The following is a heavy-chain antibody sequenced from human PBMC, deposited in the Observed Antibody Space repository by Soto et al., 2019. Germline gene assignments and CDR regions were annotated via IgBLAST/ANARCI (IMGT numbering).Heavy chain of an antibody. Sequence: ASVKVSCKVSGYTLTELSMHWVRQAPGKGLEWMGGFDPEDGETIYAQKFQGRVTMTEDTSTDTAYMELSSLRSEDTAVYYCATDRGDCSGGSCYLGWFDPWGQGTLVTVSS. CDR1: GYTLTELS. D-gene: IGHD2-15*01. CDR3: ATDRGDCSGGSCYLGWFDP. CDR2: FDPEDGET. V-gene: IGHV1-24*01. J-gene: IGHJ5*02.